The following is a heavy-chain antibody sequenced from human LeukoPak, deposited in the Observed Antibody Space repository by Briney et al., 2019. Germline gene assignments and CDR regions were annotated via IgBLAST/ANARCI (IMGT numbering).Heavy chain of an antibody. CDR3: ARRKGYYGSGYYFDY. D-gene: IGHD3-10*01. V-gene: IGHV4-59*08. CDR2: IYYSGST. J-gene: IGHJ4*02. Sequence: PSETLSLTCTVSGGSISSYYWSWIRQPPGKGLEWIGYIYYSGSTNYNPSLKSRVTISVDTSKNQFSLKLSSVTAADTAVYYCARRKGYYGSGYYFDYWGQGTLVTVSS. CDR1: GGSISSYY.